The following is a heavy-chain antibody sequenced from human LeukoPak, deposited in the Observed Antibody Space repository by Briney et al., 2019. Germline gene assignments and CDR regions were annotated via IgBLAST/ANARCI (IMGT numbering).Heavy chain of an antibody. CDR2: MNPNSGNT. D-gene: IGHD5-12*01. Sequence: ASVKVSCKASGYTFTSYDINWVRQATGQGLEWMGWMNPNSGNTGYAQKFQGRVTMTRNTSISTAYMELSSLRSEDTAVYYCARAPFRTHGYSGYESWYYYYMDVWGKGTTVTISS. J-gene: IGHJ6*03. CDR3: ARAPFRTHGYSGYESWYYYYMDV. V-gene: IGHV1-8*01. CDR1: GYTFTSYD.